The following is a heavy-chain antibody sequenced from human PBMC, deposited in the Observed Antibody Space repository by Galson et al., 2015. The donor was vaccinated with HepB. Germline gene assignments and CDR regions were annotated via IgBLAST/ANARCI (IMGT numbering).Heavy chain of an antibody. J-gene: IGHJ6*02. CDR2: IYYSGST. Sequence: LRLTCTVSGGSISSGGYYWSWIRQHPGKGLEWIGYIYYSGSTYYNPSLKSRVTISVDTSKNQFSLKLSSVTAADTAVYYCARVAGMDSSSWHYYYYYGMDVWGQGTTVTVSS. CDR3: ARVAGMDSSSWHYYYYYGMDV. D-gene: IGHD6-13*01. CDR1: GGSISSGGYY. V-gene: IGHV4-31*03.